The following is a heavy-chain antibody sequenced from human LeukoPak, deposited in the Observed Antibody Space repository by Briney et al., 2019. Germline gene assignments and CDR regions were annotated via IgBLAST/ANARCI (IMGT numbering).Heavy chain of an antibody. Sequence: SGGSLRLSCAASGFTLSNYWMHWFRQVPGKGLMWVSRITNDGSGTGYADSVKGRFTISRDIAKNTLYLQMNSLRAEDTAVYYCATSGIGHYYFDYWGQGTLVTVSS. D-gene: IGHD3-10*01. J-gene: IGHJ4*02. CDR2: ITNDGSGT. CDR3: ATSGIGHYYFDY. V-gene: IGHV3-74*01. CDR1: GFTLSNYW.